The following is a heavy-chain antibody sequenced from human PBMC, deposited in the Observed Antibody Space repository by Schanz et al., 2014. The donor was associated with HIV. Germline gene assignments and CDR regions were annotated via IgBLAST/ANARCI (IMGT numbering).Heavy chain of an antibody. J-gene: IGHJ4*02. CDR2: MNPNSGVT. CDR1: GYTFSGYY. V-gene: IGHV1-2*02. CDR3: ARDRGSISWMGRAFDI. Sequence: QAQLVQSGAEVKKPGASVKVSCKASGYTFSGYYIHWVRQAPGQGLEWMGWMNPNSGVTEDAQKFQGRVTMTRATSISTAYMEVRRLRSDDTAVYYCARDRGSISWMGRAFDIWGQGTLVTVSS. D-gene: IGHD2-2*01.